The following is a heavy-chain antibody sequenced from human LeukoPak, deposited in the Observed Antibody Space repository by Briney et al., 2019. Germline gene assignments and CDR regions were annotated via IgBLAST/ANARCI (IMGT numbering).Heavy chain of an antibody. CDR2: VYYTGST. CDR3: ARDQMTMIDY. D-gene: IGHD4/OR15-4a*01. V-gene: IGHV4-59*01. Sequence: SETLSLTCTVSGGSISGYFWNWIRQPPGKGLEWIASVYYTGSTNYNPSLKSRVTISLDTTRNQFSLKLSAVPAADAAVYYCARDQMTMIDYWGQGTLVTVSS. J-gene: IGHJ4*02. CDR1: GGSISGYF.